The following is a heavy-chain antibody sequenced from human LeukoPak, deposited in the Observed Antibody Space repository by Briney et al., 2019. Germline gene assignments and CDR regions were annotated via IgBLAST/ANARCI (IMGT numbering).Heavy chain of an antibody. CDR3: ARVKGEGAHIDY. CDR2: ISSSDSTI. D-gene: IGHD1-26*01. V-gene: IGHV3-48*03. CDR1: GFTFSSYE. Sequence: PGGSLRLSCAASGFTFSSYEMNWVRQAPGKGLEWVSYISSSDSTIYYADSVKGRFTISRDNAKNSLYLQMNRLRAEDTAFYHCARVKGEGAHIDYWGQGTLVTVSS. J-gene: IGHJ4*02.